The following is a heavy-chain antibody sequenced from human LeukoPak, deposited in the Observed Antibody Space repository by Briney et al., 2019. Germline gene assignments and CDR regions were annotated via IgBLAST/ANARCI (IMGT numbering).Heavy chain of an antibody. Sequence: ASVKVSCKASGYTFTAYYMNWVRQAPGQGLEWMGWINPNSGGTNYAQKFQGRVTMTRDTSISTVYMELNSLKSDDTAMYYCANLPLNSGVDYWGQGTLVTVSS. CDR3: ANLPLNSGVDY. J-gene: IGHJ4*02. V-gene: IGHV1-2*02. CDR1: GYTFTAYY. CDR2: INPNSGGT. D-gene: IGHD1-26*01.